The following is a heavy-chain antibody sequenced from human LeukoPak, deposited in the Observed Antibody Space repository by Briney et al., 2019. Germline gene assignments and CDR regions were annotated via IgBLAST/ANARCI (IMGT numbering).Heavy chain of an antibody. J-gene: IGHJ5*02. CDR2: ISGGGGSK. Sequence: QTGGSLRLSCAASEFTFSNYAMNWVRQAPGKGLEWVSGISGGGGSKYYADSVKGRFTISRNNSKNTLYLQLDSQRAQDTALYYCAKGAGINHYHWIDPWGQGTLVTVSS. CDR3: AKGAGINHYHWIDP. CDR1: EFTFSNYA. D-gene: IGHD1-14*01. V-gene: IGHV3-23*01.